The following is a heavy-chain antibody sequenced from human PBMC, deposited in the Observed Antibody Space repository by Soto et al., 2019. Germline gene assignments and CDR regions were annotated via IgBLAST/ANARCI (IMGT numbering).Heavy chain of an antibody. CDR1: GFTFSSYA. CDR2: ISYDGSNK. V-gene: IGHV3-30-3*01. J-gene: IGHJ6*02. Sequence: SLRLSCAASGFTFSSYAMHWVRQAPGKGLEWVAVISYDGSNKYYADSVKGRFTISRDNSKNTLYLQMNSLRAEDTAVYYCARDFSQLLYPPNYYYGMDVWGQGTTVTVSS. D-gene: IGHD2-2*02. CDR3: ARDFSQLLYPPNYYYGMDV.